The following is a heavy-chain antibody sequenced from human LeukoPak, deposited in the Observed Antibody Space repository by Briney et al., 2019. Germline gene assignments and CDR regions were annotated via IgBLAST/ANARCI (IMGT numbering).Heavy chain of an antibody. CDR1: GFTFSSYA. V-gene: IGHV3-66*01. Sequence: GGSLRLSCAASGFTFSSYAMSWARQAPGKGLEWVSVIYSGGSTYYADSVKGRFTISRDNSKNTLYLQMNSLRAEDTAVYYCARDGIVGATTSFDIWGQGTMVTVSS. CDR3: ARDGIVGATTSFDI. D-gene: IGHD1-26*01. J-gene: IGHJ3*02. CDR2: IYSGGST.